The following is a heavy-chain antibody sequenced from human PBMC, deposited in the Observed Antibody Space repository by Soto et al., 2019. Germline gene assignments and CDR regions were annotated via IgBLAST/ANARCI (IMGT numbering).Heavy chain of an antibody. D-gene: IGHD6-13*01. V-gene: IGHV1-69*01. J-gene: IGHJ4*02. CDR1: GGTFSSYA. CDR3: ARGYTHNGWYSSSWPLDY. CDR2: IIPIFGTA. Sequence: QVQLVQSGAEVKKPGSSVKVSCKASGGTFSSYAISWVRQAPGQVLECMGGIIPIFGTANYAQKFQGRVTITADESTSTAYMELSSLRSEDTAVYYCARGYTHNGWYSSSWPLDYWGQGTLVTGSS.